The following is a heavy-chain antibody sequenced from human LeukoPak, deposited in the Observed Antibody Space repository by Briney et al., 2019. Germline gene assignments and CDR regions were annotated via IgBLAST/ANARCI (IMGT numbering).Heavy chain of an antibody. Sequence: GGSLRPSCAASGFTSSNAWISWVRQAPGKGLEWVGRIKSKTDGGTTDYAAPVKGRFTISRDDSKNTLYLQMNSLKTEDTAVYYCTTGPYGYRDYWGQGTLVTVSS. CDR2: IKSKTDGGTT. J-gene: IGHJ4*02. V-gene: IGHV3-15*01. CDR1: GFTSSNAW. D-gene: IGHD5-18*01. CDR3: TTGPYGYRDY.